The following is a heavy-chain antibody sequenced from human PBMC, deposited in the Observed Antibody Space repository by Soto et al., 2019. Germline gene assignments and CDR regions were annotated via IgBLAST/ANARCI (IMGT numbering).Heavy chain of an antibody. Sequence: EVQLVESGGGLVQPGGSLRRSCAASGLTFTSYWMHWVRQAPGKGLVWVSRINSDGSSTVYVDSVKGRFTISRDNAKNTLYLQMNSLRAEDTAIYYCTRSITGYSYADTWGQGTLVTVSS. V-gene: IGHV3-74*01. CDR3: TRSITGYSYADT. CDR2: INSDGSST. CDR1: GLTFTSYW. J-gene: IGHJ5*02. D-gene: IGHD5-18*01.